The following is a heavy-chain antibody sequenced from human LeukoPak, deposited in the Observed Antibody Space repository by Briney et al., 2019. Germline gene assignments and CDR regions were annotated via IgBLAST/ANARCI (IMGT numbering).Heavy chain of an antibody. CDR1: GFTLSSYA. CDR3: AKTGRIAVAGTVY. V-gene: IGHV3-23*01. CDR2: ISGSGGST. D-gene: IGHD6-19*01. Sequence: GASLRLSCAASGFTLSSYAMSWVRQSPGKGLEWVSAISGSGGSTYYADSVKGRFTISRDNSKNTLYLQMNSLRAEDTAVYYCAKTGRIAVAGTVYWGQGTLVTVSS. J-gene: IGHJ4*02.